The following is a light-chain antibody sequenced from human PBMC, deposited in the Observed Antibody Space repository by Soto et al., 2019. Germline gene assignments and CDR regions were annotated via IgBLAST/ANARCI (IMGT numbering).Light chain of an antibody. Sequence: QSVLTQPASVSGSPEQSIAISCTGTSSDVGAYNYVSWYQHHPGKAPKLMIYDVNNRPSGVSNRFSGSKSGNTASLTISGLQAEDEADYYCTSYTNSSTYVFGTGTKVTVL. CDR1: SSDVGAYNY. J-gene: IGLJ1*01. CDR2: DVN. CDR3: TSYTNSSTYV. V-gene: IGLV2-14*03.